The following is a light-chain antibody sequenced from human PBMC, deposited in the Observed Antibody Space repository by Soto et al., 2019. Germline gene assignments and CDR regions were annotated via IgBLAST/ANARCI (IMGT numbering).Light chain of an antibody. CDR3: QQSYRTPLT. CDR1: QSISSY. CDR2: AAS. J-gene: IGKJ4*01. Sequence: DIQMTQSPSSLSASVGDRVTITCRASQSISSYLNWYQQKPAKAPKLLIYAASSLQSGVPSRFSGSGSGTDFTLTISSLQPEDFATYYCQQSYRTPLTFGGGTKVEIK. V-gene: IGKV1-39*01.